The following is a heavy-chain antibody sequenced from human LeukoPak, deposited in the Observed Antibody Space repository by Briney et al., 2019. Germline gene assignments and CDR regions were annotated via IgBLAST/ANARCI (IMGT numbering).Heavy chain of an antibody. V-gene: IGHV3-74*01. D-gene: IGHD6-13*01. CDR2: INTDGTTT. Sequence: PGGSLRLSCAASGFTFSSYWIHWLRQAPGEGLVWVSTINTDGTTTRYADSVKGRFTISRDNAKNTLYLQMNSLRAEDTAVYFCARYSSGSFDYWGQGTPVTVSS. CDR1: GFTFSSYW. J-gene: IGHJ4*02. CDR3: ARYSSGSFDY.